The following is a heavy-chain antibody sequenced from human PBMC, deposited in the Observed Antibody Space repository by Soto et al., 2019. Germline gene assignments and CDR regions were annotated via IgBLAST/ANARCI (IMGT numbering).Heavy chain of an antibody. V-gene: IGHV4-61*05. J-gene: IGHJ5*02. CDR2: IYYSGST. CDR3: ARVAGGYCISTSCYINWFDP. CDR1: GGSISSSSYK. Sequence: SETLSLTCTVSGGSISSSSYKWGWIRQPPGKRLEWIGNIYYSGSTNYNPSLKSRVTISVDTSKNQFSLKLSSVTAADTAVYYCARVAGGYCISTSCYINWFDPWGQGTLVTVSS. D-gene: IGHD2-2*01.